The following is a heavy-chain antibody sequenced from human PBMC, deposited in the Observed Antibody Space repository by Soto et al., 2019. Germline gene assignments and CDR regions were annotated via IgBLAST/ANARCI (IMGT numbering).Heavy chain of an antibody. D-gene: IGHD5-12*01. CDR1: GVTLSDHF. Sequence: PGGSLRLSCVGSGVTLSDHFISWVRQAPGKGLEWISSIENGGRKTYYADSVRGRFTTSIGGSRTTVYLQMRDLRPEDTALYFCATWHLREHAYDIWGQGTMVTVSS. CDR2: IENGGRKT. J-gene: IGHJ3*02. V-gene: IGHV3-53*01. CDR3: ATWHLREHAYDI.